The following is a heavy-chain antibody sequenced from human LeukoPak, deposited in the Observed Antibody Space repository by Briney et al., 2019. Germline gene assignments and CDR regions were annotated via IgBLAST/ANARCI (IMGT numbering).Heavy chain of an antibody. Sequence: GGSPRLSCAASGFTFSSYGMSWVRQAPGKGLEWVSAISGSGGSTYYADSVKGRFTISRDNSKNTLYLQMNSLRAEDTAVYYCATRPKYYYDSSGYSDYWGQGTLVTVSS. CDR2: ISGSGGST. D-gene: IGHD3-22*01. CDR1: GFTFSSYG. V-gene: IGHV3-23*01. CDR3: ATRPKYYYDSSGYSDY. J-gene: IGHJ4*02.